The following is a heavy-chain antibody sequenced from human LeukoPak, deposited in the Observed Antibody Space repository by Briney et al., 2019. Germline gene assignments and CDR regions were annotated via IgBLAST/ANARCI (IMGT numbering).Heavy chain of an antibody. Sequence: GGSLRLSCAASGFTFSSYSMNWVRQAPGKGLEWVSSISSSSSYIYYADSVKGRFTISRDNAKNSLYLQMNSLRAEDTAVYYCARVGGGYYYDSSGYLDYWGQGTLATVSS. CDR2: ISSSSSYI. CDR1: GFTFSSYS. J-gene: IGHJ4*02. V-gene: IGHV3-21*01. D-gene: IGHD3-22*01. CDR3: ARVGGGYYYDSSGYLDY.